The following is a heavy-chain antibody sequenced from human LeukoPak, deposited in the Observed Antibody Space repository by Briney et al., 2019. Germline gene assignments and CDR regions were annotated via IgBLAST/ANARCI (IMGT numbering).Heavy chain of an antibody. CDR2: ISSSGSTI. J-gene: IGHJ6*04. CDR1: GFTFSSYE. D-gene: IGHD3-10*02. Sequence: GGTLRLSCAASGFTFSSYEMNWVRQAPGKGLEWVSYISSSGSTIYYADSVKGRFTISGDNAKNSLYLQMNSLRAEDTAVYYCAELGITMIGGVWGKGTTVTISS. CDR3: AELGITMIGGV. V-gene: IGHV3-48*03.